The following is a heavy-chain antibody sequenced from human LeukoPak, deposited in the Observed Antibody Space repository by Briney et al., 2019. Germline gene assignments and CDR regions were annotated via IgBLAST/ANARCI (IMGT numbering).Heavy chain of an antibody. CDR3: AKGFRSDGTCYSSVDY. V-gene: IGHV3-23*01. CDR2: ICGSSDNT. D-gene: IGHD2-15*01. J-gene: IGHJ4*02. Sequence: GGSLRLSCAASGFTFSRFAMSWVRQAPGKGLEWVSTICGSSDNTYNADSVKGRFTISRDNSKNTLYLQMNSLRDEDTAIYYCAKGFRSDGTCYSSVDYWGQGTLATVSS. CDR1: GFTFSRFA.